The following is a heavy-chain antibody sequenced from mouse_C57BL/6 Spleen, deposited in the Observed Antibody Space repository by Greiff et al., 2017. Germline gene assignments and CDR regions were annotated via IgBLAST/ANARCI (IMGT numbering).Heavy chain of an antibody. CDR1: GYVFSSSW. V-gene: IGHV1-82*01. Sequence: VQLQQSGPELVKPGASVKISCKASGYVFSSSWMNWVKQRPGKGLEWIGRIYPGDGDTNYNGKFKGKATLTADKSSSTAYMQLSSLTSEDSAVYFCARSVTTYYAMDYWGQGTSVTVSS. D-gene: IGHD2-1*01. CDR2: IYPGDGDT. CDR3: ARSVTTYYAMDY. J-gene: IGHJ4*01.